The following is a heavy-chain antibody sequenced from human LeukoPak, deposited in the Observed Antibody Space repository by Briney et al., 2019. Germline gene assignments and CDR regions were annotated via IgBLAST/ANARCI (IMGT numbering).Heavy chain of an antibody. CDR3: AKDRTQQPYGIFDY. J-gene: IGHJ4*02. Sequence: GGSLRLSCAASGFTFNIYAMTWVRQDPGKGREWVSAICGSGDRTYYADSVKGRFTISRDNSKNTLYLQMNSLRAEDTAVYYCAKDRTQQPYGIFDYWGQGTLVTVSS. CDR1: GFTFNIYA. V-gene: IGHV3-23*01. CDR2: ICGSGDRT. D-gene: IGHD6-13*01.